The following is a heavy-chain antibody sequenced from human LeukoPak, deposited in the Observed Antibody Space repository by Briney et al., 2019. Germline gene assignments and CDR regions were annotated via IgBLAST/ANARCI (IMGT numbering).Heavy chain of an antibody. Sequence: SETLSLTCTVSGGSISSSSYYWGWIRQPPGKGLEWIGSIYYSGSTNYNPSLKSRVTISIDTSKNQFSLKLSSVTAADTAVYYCARLIPVARYFDLWGRGALVTVSS. D-gene: IGHD2-8*02. J-gene: IGHJ2*01. CDR3: ARLIPVARYFDL. CDR2: IYYSGST. V-gene: IGHV4-39*07. CDR1: GGSISSSSYY.